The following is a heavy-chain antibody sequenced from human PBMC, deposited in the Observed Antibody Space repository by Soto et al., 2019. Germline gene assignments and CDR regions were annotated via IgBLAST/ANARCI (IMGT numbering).Heavy chain of an antibody. V-gene: IGHV4-59*11. D-gene: IGHD1-1*01. CDR3: ARGRESYNLNDVGY. CDR1: GVSISGHY. Sequence: QVQLQESGPGLVKPSETLSLTCTVSGVSISGHYWTWIRQPPGKGLEWIGYIYYSGSTNYNPSLKSRVTISLDTSKNQFCLKLRSVTVADTAVYYCARGRESYNLNDVGYWGQGTLVTVSS. J-gene: IGHJ4*02. CDR2: IYYSGST.